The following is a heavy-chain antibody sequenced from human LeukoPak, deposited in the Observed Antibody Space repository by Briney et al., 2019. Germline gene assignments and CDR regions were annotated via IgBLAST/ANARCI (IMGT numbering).Heavy chain of an antibody. D-gene: IGHD1-26*01. Sequence: PSETLSLTCTVSGGSISSSSYYWGWIRQPPGKGLEWIGSIYYSGSTYYNPSLKSRVTISVDTSKNQFSLKMSSVTAADTAVYYCARRVPEGRSVGATTAFDYWGQGTLVTVFS. CDR3: ARRVPEGRSVGATTAFDY. V-gene: IGHV4-39*01. J-gene: IGHJ4*02. CDR1: GGSISSSSYY. CDR2: IYYSGST.